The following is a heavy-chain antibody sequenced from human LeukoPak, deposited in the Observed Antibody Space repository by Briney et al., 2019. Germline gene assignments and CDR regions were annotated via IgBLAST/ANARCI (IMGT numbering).Heavy chain of an antibody. CDR3: ARAGPVDIVALRRFDP. Sequence: SETLSLTCTVSGGSISSYYWSWIRQPPGKGLEWIGYIYYSGSTNYNPSLKSRVTISVDTSKNQFSLKLSSVTAADTAVYYCARAGPVDIVALRRFDPWGQGTLVTVPS. D-gene: IGHD5-12*01. J-gene: IGHJ5*02. V-gene: IGHV4-59*01. CDR1: GGSISSYY. CDR2: IYYSGST.